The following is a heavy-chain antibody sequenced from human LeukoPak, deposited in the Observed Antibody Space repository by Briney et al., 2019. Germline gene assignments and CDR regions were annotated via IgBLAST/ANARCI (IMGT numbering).Heavy chain of an antibody. CDR2: IIPIFGTA. CDR3: ARGSTVTTFVVDI. V-gene: IGHV1-69*01. D-gene: IGHD4-17*01. Sequence: SVKVSCKASGGTFSSYAISWVRQAPGQGLEWMGGIIPIFGTANYAQKFQGRVTITPDESTSTAYMELSSLRPEDTAVYYCARGSTVTTFVVDIWGQGTMVTVSS. CDR1: GGTFSSYA. J-gene: IGHJ3*02.